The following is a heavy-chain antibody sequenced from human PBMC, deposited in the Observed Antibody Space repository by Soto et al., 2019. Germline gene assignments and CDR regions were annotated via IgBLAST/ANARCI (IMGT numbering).Heavy chain of an antibody. CDR2: IYYSGST. Sequence: SETLSLTCTVSGGSVSSGSYYWSWIRQPPGKGLEWIGYIYYSGSTNYIPSLKSRVTISVDTSKNQFSLKLSSVTAADTAVYYCATLRFLEWFPNWFDPWGQGTLVTVSS. CDR1: GGSVSSGSYY. V-gene: IGHV4-61*01. J-gene: IGHJ5*02. CDR3: ATLRFLEWFPNWFDP. D-gene: IGHD3-3*01.